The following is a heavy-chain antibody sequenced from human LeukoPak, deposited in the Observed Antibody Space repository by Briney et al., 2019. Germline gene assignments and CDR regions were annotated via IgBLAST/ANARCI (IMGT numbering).Heavy chain of an antibody. CDR1: GYTFTSYD. CDR2: MNPNSGNT. J-gene: IGHJ6*02. Sequence: GASVKVSCKASGYTFTSYDINWVRQATGQGLEWMGWMNPNSGNTGYAQKFQGRVTMTRNTSISTAYMELSSLRSEDTAVYYCARVGGVSYYYGMDVWGQGTTVTVSS. V-gene: IGHV1-8*01. CDR3: ARVGGVSYYYGMDV.